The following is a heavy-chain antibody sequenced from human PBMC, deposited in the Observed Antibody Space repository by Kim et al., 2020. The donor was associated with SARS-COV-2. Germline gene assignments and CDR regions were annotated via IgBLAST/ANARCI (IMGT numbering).Heavy chain of an antibody. CDR1: KFTLDDYG. CDR2: INWNGART. Sequence: GGSLRLSCAASKFTLDDYGMSWVRQVPGKGLEWVSGINWNGARTAYADSVKGRFTISRDNARNSLYLQLNSLRAEDTALYHCARVEDSGYESLGWYFDLWGRGTLVTVSS. J-gene: IGHJ2*01. CDR3: ARVEDSGYESLGWYFDL. V-gene: IGHV3-20*01. D-gene: IGHD5-12*01.